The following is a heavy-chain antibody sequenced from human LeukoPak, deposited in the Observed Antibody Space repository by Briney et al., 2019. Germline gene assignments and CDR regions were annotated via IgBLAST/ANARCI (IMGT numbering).Heavy chain of an antibody. V-gene: IGHV4-59*08. Sequence: SETLSLTCTVSGGSISSYYWSWIRQPPGKGLEWIGYIYYSGSTNYNPSLKSRVTISVDTSKNQFSLKLSSVTAAGTAVYYCARQVSSGWPYYFDYWGQGTLVTVSS. CDR3: ARQVSSGWPYYFDY. CDR2: IYYSGST. J-gene: IGHJ4*02. D-gene: IGHD6-19*01. CDR1: GGSISSYY.